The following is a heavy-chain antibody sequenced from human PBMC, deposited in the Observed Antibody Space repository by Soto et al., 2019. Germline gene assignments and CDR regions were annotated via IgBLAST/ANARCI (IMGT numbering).Heavy chain of an antibody. J-gene: IGHJ6*03. Sequence: QVQLQQWGAGLLKPSETLSLTCAVYGGSFSGYYWSWIRQPPGKGLEWIGEINHSGSTNYNPSLNRRVTITVDTSKNQFSLKLSSVTAADTAVYYCARWYYYGSGSYYNAYYYYYMDVWGKGTTVTVSS. CDR1: GGSFSGYY. CDR3: ARWYYYGSGSYYNAYYYYYMDV. CDR2: INHSGST. D-gene: IGHD3-10*01. V-gene: IGHV4-34*01.